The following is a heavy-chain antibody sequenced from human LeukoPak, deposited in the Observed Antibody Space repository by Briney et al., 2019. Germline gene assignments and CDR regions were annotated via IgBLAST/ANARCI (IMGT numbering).Heavy chain of an antibody. CDR3: ARDRGGTTVTILDY. J-gene: IGHJ4*02. CDR2: IIPIFGTA. V-gene: IGHV1-69*13. Sequence: SVKVSCKASGGTFSSYAISWVRQAPGQGLEWMGGIIPIFGTANYAQKFQGRVTITADESTSTAYMELSSLRSEDTAVYYCARDRGGTTVTILDYWGQGTLVTVSS. CDR1: GGTFSSYA. D-gene: IGHD4-17*01.